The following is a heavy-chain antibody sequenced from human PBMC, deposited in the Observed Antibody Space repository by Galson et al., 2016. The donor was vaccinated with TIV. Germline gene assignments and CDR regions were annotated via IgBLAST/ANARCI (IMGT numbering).Heavy chain of an antibody. V-gene: IGHV4-34*01. CDR1: GGSLSGHY. Sequence: SETLSLTCAVYGGSLSGHYWSWIRQPPGKGLEWIGEINHGGDTNYSPSLKSRVTMSVDTSKNQFSLNLKSVTASDTAVYYCARHSSSGFPGIQVSARRRPFEIWGQGTMVTVSS. J-gene: IGHJ3*02. D-gene: IGHD6-19*01. CDR2: INHGGDT. CDR3: ARHSSSGFPGIQVSARRRPFEI.